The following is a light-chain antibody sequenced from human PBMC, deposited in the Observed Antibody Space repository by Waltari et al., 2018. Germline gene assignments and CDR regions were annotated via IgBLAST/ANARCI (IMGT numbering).Light chain of an antibody. V-gene: IGKV1-9*01. CDR3: QQLNSYQCT. Sequence: HFTQSPSSLSASVGDRVTITCRASQGISNYLAWYQQKPGKAPKLLIYAASTLQSGVPARLSGSGSGTDFTLTSSSLQPEDFATYDCQQLNSYQCTFGQGTKVEIK. CDR2: AAS. J-gene: IGKJ1*01. CDR1: QGISNY.